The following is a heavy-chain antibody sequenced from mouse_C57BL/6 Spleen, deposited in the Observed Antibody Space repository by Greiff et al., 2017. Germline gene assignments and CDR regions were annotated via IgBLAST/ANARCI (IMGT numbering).Heavy chain of an antibody. CDR2: IYPGDGIT. D-gene: IGHD1-1*01. V-gene: IGHV1-85*01. CDR3: ARGGRYYYGSSAAWFAY. J-gene: IGHJ3*01. Sequence: QVQLQQSGPELVKPGASVKLSCKASGYTFTSYDLNWVKQRPGQGLAWIGWIYPGDGITPYNEKFKGKAPLPVDTSSITAYRGLHSLPSKDSAVYFCARGGRYYYGSSAAWFAYWGQGTLVTVSA. CDR1: GYTFTSYD.